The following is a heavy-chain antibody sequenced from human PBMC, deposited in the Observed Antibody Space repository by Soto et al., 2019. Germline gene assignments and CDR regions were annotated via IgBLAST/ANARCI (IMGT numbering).Heavy chain of an antibody. CDR3: ARSSYYGSGSHEFNWFDP. J-gene: IGHJ5*02. D-gene: IGHD3-10*01. CDR1: GGSISSYY. Sequence: PSQTLSLTCTVSGGSISSYYWSWIRQPPGKGLEWIGYIYYSGSTNYNPSLKSRVTISVDTSKNQFSLKLSSVTAADTAVYYCARSSYYGSGSHEFNWFDPGVQGPLVNLSS. V-gene: IGHV4-59*08. CDR2: IYYSGST.